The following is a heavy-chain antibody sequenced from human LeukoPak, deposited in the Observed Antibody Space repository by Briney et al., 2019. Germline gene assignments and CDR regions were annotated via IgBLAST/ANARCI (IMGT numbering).Heavy chain of an antibody. J-gene: IGHJ6*02. CDR2: IYTSGST. CDR1: GGSISSGSYY. D-gene: IGHD2-21*02. CDR3: ARDNCGGDCYRYYYGMDV. V-gene: IGHV4-61*02. Sequence: MSSETLSLTCTVSGGSISSGSYYWSWIRRPAGKGLEWIGRIYTSGSTNYNPSLKSRVTISVDTSKNQFSLKLSSVTAADTAVYYCARDNCGGDCYRYYYGMDVWGQGTTVTVSS.